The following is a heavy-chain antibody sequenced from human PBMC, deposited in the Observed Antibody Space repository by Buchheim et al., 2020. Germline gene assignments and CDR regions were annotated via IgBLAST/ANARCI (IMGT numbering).Heavy chain of an antibody. D-gene: IGHD1-26*01. CDR2: IYYSGST. CDR1: GGSISSYY. J-gene: IGHJ2*01. V-gene: IGHV4-59*12. CDR3: ARVGATPLWWSLDL. Sequence: QVQLQESGPGLVKPSETLSLTCTVSGGSISSYYWSWIRQPPGKGLEWIGYIYYSGSTNYNPSLKSRVTISVDTSKNQFSLKLSSVTAADTAVYYCARVGATPLWWSLDLWGRGTL.